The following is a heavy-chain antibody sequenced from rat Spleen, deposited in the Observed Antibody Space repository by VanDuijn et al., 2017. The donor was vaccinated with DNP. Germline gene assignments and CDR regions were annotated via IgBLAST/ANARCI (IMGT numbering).Heavy chain of an antibody. CDR3: AIQLGVFDF. CDR2: VTNAGST. J-gene: IGHJ2*01. D-gene: IGHD4-6*01. CDR1: GYSITSNY. Sequence: EVQLQESGPGLVKPSQSLSLTCSVTGYSITSNYWGWIRRFPGKKLEWMGFVTNAGSTDYNPSLKSRISITTDTSKNQFFLQVNSMTTEDTATYYCAIQLGVFDFWGQGVPVTVSS. V-gene: IGHV3-3*01.